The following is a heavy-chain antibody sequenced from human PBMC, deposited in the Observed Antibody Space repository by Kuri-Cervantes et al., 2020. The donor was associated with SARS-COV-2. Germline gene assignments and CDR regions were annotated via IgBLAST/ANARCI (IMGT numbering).Heavy chain of an antibody. CDR3: AREKLRYFDWSKPPTPEYYFDY. Sequence: ASVNVTCKATCYTLTSYGISWVRQAPGQGLEWMGWISAYNGNTNYAQKLQGRVTMTTDTSTCTAYMELRSLRSDDTAVYYCAREKLRYFDWSKPPTPEYYFDYWGQGTLVTVSS. CDR2: ISAYNGNT. V-gene: IGHV1-18*01. CDR1: CYTLTSYG. D-gene: IGHD3-9*01. J-gene: IGHJ4*02.